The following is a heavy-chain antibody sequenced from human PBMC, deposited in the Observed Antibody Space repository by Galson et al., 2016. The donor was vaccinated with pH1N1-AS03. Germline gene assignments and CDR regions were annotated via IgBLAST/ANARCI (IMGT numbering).Heavy chain of an antibody. J-gene: IGHJ4*02. CDR2: ISRSNLYT. Sequence: SLRLSCAASGFTFSDYYITWIRQAPGKGLEWLSYISRSNLYTNYADSVKGRFTISRDNANNSLWLQMNSLTVADAAVYYCASDHNWNGYWGQGTLVTVSS. V-gene: IGHV3-11*06. D-gene: IGHD1-20*01. CDR3: ASDHNWNGY. CDR1: GFTFSDYY.